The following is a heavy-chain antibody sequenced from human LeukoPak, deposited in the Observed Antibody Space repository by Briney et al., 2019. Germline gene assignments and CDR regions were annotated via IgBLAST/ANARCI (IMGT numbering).Heavy chain of an antibody. CDR2: IYYSGNA. Sequence: SQTLSVTCTVSGGSISSGAYYWSWIRQPPGKDLEWIGYIYYSGNAYYNPSLKTRVTISVDTSKNQFSLKLNSVTAADTAVYYCARDYAGAFDIWGQGTMVTASS. D-gene: IGHD4-17*01. CDR1: GGSISSGAYY. J-gene: IGHJ3*02. CDR3: ARDYAGAFDI. V-gene: IGHV4-30-4*08.